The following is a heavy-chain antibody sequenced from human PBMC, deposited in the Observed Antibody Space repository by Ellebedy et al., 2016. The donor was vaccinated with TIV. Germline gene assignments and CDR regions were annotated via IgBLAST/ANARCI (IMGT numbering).Heavy chain of an antibody. J-gene: IGHJ4*02. V-gene: IGHV4-39*07. CDR1: GGSISSSSYY. CDR3: ARDLSDGSGGFDY. Sequence: SETLSLXXTVSGGSISSSSYYWGWIRQPPGKRLEWIGNIYYSGSTYYNPSLKSRVTISVDRSKNQFSLKLSSVTAADTAVYYCARDLSDGSGGFDYWGQGTLVTVSS. CDR2: IYYSGST. D-gene: IGHD3-10*01.